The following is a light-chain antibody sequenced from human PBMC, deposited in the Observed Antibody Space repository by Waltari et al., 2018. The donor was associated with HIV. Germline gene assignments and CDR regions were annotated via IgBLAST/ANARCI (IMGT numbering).Light chain of an antibody. CDR1: SGHITYA. CDR2: INSDGSH. J-gene: IGLJ3*02. Sequence: VLTQSPSASASLGDSVKLTCTLDSGHITYAIAWHQHRPEKGPRFLIKINSDGSHYKGDDIPDRFSSSSSGAERFLIISTVQSDDEADYYCQSWGAGGVFGGGTKLTVL. V-gene: IGLV4-69*01. CDR3: QSWGAGGV.